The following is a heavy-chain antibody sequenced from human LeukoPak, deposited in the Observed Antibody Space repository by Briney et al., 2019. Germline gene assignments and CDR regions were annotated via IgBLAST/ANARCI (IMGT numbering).Heavy chain of an antibody. CDR2: ISAYNGNT. D-gene: IGHD4-17*01. CDR1: GYTFTSYG. V-gene: IGHV1-18*01. J-gene: IGHJ4*02. CDR3: ARGRYDYGDYVFDY. Sequence: ASVKVSCKASGYTFTSYGISWVRQAPGQGLEWMGWISAYNGNTNYAQKLQGRVTMTTDTSTSTAYMELSSLRSEDTAVYYCARGRYDYGDYVFDYWGQGTLVTVSS.